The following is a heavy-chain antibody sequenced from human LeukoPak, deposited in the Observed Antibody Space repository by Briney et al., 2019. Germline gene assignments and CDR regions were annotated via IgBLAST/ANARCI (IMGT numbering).Heavy chain of an antibody. CDR3: ARSYYYDSSGYYYDSYNWFDP. D-gene: IGHD3-22*01. J-gene: IGHJ5*02. Sequence: ASVKVSCKASGGTFISYAISWVRQAPGQGLEWMGGIIPIFGTANYAQKFQGRVTITADESTSTAYMELSSLRSEDTAVYYCARSYYYDSSGYYYDSYNWFDPWGQGTLVTVSS. CDR1: GGTFISYA. CDR2: IIPIFGTA. V-gene: IGHV1-69*13.